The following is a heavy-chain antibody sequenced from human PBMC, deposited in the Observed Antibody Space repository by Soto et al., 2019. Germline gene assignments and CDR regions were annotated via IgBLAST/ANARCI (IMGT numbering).Heavy chain of an antibody. CDR1: AGPLSSYY. D-gene: IGHD3-10*01. CDR3: ARGAGSSYYYYYYGMDG. V-gene: IGHV4-59*01. CDR2: IYYSGST. Sequence: SETQSLTCAVSAGPLSSYYWSWIRPPPGKGLEWIGYIYYSGSTNYNPSLKSRVTISVDTSKNQFSLKLSSVTAADTAVYYCARGAGSSYYYYYYGMDGWGHGTTVTVSS. J-gene: IGHJ6*02.